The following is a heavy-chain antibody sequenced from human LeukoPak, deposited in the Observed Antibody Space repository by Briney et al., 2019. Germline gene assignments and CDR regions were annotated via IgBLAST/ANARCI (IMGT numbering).Heavy chain of an antibody. D-gene: IGHD3-22*01. CDR3: ARLAYYYDRSGPADWYFDL. CDR1: GGSISNSH. CDR2: FYYGERS. Sequence: SETLSLTCTVSGGSISNSHWSWIRQDPGKGLECMGNFYYGERSNYNPSLKSRVTISADTSKNQFSLNLNSVTAADTAVYFCARLAYYYDRSGPADWYFDLWGRGTLVTVSS. J-gene: IGHJ2*01. V-gene: IGHV4-59*08.